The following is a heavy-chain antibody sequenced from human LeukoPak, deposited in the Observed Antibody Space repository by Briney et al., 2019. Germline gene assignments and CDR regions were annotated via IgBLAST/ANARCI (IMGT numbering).Heavy chain of an antibody. D-gene: IGHD3-3*02. V-gene: IGHV3-23*01. Sequence: ETLSLTCAVYGGSFSGYYWSWVRQAPGKGLEWVSAISGSGGSTYYADSVKGRFTISRDNSKNTLYLQMNRLRAEDTAVYYCAKDLGISPNEGDYWGQGTLVTVSS. J-gene: IGHJ4*02. CDR1: GGSFSGYY. CDR2: ISGSGGST. CDR3: AKDLGISPNEGDY.